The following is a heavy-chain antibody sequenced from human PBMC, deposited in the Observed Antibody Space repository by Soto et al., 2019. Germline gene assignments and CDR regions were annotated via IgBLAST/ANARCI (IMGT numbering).Heavy chain of an antibody. Sequence: QVQLVQPGAEVKKPGASVKVSCKASGYTFTSYGISWVRQAPGQGLEWMGWISVYNGDTNYAQKLQGRVTMTTDTSTSTAYMELRNLRSDDTAFYYCARDAQYSGSYYGADCWGQGTLVTVSS. CDR2: ISVYNGDT. V-gene: IGHV1-18*01. J-gene: IGHJ4*02. CDR1: GYTFTSYG. D-gene: IGHD1-26*01. CDR3: ARDAQYSGSYYGADC.